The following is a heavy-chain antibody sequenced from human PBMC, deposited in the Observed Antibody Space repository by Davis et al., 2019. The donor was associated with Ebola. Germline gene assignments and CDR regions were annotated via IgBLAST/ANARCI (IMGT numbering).Heavy chain of an antibody. Sequence: MPSETLSLTCAVYGGSFSGYYWSWIRRPPGKGLEWIREINHSGSTNYNPSLKSRVTISVDTSKNQFSLKLTSVTAADTAVYYCARVYCSGGTCYSAYYYGMDVWGQGTTVTVSS. CDR3: ARVYCSGGTCYSAYYYGMDV. V-gene: IGHV4-34*01. J-gene: IGHJ6*02. CDR2: INHSGST. D-gene: IGHD2-15*01. CDR1: GGSFSGYY.